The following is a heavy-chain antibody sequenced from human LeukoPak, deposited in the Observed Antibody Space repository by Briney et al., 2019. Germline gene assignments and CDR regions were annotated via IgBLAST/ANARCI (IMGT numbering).Heavy chain of an antibody. CDR1: GGFISGYY. D-gene: IGHD6-19*01. CDR2: INYSGST. CDR3: ARGWGYFDY. Sequence: SETLSLTCTVSGGFISGYYWSWMRQPPGKGLEWIGYINYSGSTIYNPSLKSRVTISVDTSKNQFSLDLNYVTAADTAVYYCARGWGYFDYWGQGTMVTVSS. J-gene: IGHJ4*02. V-gene: IGHV4-59*08.